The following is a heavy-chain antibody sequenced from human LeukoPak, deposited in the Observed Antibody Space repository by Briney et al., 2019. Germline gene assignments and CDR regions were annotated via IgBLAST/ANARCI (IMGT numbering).Heavy chain of an antibody. CDR3: ARDKVAMVRGVISRPYYFDY. D-gene: IGHD3-10*01. J-gene: IGHJ4*02. Sequence: ASVKVSCRASGYTFTSYGISWVRQAPGQGLEWMGWISAYNGNTNYAQKLQGRVTMTTDTSTSTAYMELRSLRSDDTAVYYCARDKVAMVRGVISRPYYFDYWGQGTLVTVSS. CDR2: ISAYNGNT. V-gene: IGHV1-18*04. CDR1: GYTFTSYG.